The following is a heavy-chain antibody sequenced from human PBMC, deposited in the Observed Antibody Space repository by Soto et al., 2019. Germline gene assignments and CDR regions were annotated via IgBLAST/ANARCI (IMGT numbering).Heavy chain of an antibody. CDR3: AIASVTRIRGEPPAH. Sequence: GGSLRLSCTASGIIFSAFAMSWVRQAPGKGLEWVSGITGSGGSTNYADSVKGRFTIFRDNSKDTLYLQMHSLGVDDTAIYHCAIASVTRIRGEPPAHWGQGTLVTVSS. D-gene: IGHD3-10*01. V-gene: IGHV3-23*01. CDR2: ITGSGGST. CDR1: GIIFSAFA. J-gene: IGHJ4*02.